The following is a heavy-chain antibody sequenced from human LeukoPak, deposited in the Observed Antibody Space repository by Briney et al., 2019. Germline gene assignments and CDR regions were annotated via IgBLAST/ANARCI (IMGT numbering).Heavy chain of an antibody. CDR1: GFFFRSHA. CDR3: AKDLVGSSSRGAEYFQH. J-gene: IGHJ1*01. Sequence: GGSLRLSCAASGFFFRSHALHWVRQAPGQGLEWLAVISFDGKNKFYADSVKGRFTISRDNPINTMYLQMNSLRAEDTAVYYCAKDLVGSSSRGAEYFQHWGQGTLVTVSS. D-gene: IGHD6-13*01. V-gene: IGHV3-30*04. CDR2: ISFDGKNK.